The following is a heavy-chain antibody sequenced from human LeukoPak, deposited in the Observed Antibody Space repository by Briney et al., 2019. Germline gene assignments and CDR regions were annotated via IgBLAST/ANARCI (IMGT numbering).Heavy chain of an antibody. Sequence: ASVKVSCKASGYTFTGYYMHWVRQAPGQGLEWMGWINPNSGGTNYAQKFQGRVTMTRDTSISTAYMELSRLRSEDTAVYYCARVVTAIHGSYYSHFDYRGQGTLVTVSS. CDR3: ARVVTAIHGSYYSHFDY. CDR1: GYTFTGYY. CDR2: INPNSGGT. J-gene: IGHJ4*02. D-gene: IGHD1-26*01. V-gene: IGHV1-2*02.